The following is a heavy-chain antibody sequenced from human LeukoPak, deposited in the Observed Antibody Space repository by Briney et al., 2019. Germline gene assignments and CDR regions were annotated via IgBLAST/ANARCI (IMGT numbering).Heavy chain of an antibody. Sequence: ASVKVSCKASGYTFTSYYMHWVRQAPGQGLEWMGIINPSGGSTSYAQKFQGRVTMTRDMSTSTVYMELSSLRSDDTAMYYCARDYQYYASGSSKKAFDYWGQGTLVTVSS. V-gene: IGHV1-46*01. D-gene: IGHD3-10*01. CDR3: ARDYQYYASGSSKKAFDY. CDR2: INPSGGST. CDR1: GYTFTSYY. J-gene: IGHJ4*02.